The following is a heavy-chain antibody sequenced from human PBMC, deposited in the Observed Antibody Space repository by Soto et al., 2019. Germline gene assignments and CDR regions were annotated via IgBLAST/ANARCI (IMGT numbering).Heavy chain of an antibody. Sequence: QVQLQESGPGLVKPSQTLSLTCTVSGGSISSGGYYWSWIRQHPGKGLEWIGYSYYSGSTYYNPSLKSRVTISVDTSKNQCSLKLSSVTAADTAVYYCARGGENYYGSGRGSNYFDYWGQGTLVTVSS. D-gene: IGHD3-10*01. CDR1: GGSISSGGYY. CDR2: SYYSGST. CDR3: ARGGENYYGSGRGSNYFDY. V-gene: IGHV4-31*03. J-gene: IGHJ4*02.